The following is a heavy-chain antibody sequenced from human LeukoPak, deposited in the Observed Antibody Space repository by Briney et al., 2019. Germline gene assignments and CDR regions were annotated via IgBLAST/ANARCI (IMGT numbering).Heavy chain of an antibody. J-gene: IGHJ4*02. CDR2: INPNSGGT. CDR3: ARGDKQWLGSTFDY. V-gene: IGHV1-2*02. CDR1: GYTFTGYS. Sequence: ASVKVSCKASGYTFTGYSMHWVRQAPGQGLEWMGWINPNSGGTNYAQKFQGRGTMTRDASISTAYMELSRLRSDDTAVYYCARGDKQWLGSTFDYWGQGTLVTVSS. D-gene: IGHD6-19*01.